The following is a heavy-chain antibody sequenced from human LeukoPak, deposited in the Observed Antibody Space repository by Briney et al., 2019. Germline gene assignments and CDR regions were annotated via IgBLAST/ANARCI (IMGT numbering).Heavy chain of an antibody. Sequence: GSLRLSCAASGFTVSSNYMSWIRQPPGKGLGWIGEINHSGSTNYNPSLKSRVTISVDTSKNQFSLKLSSVTAADTAVYYCARPRIPAAKSFDYWGQGTLVTVSS. D-gene: IGHD2-2*01. J-gene: IGHJ4*02. CDR1: GFTVSSNY. CDR2: INHSGST. V-gene: IGHV4-34*01. CDR3: ARPRIPAAKSFDY.